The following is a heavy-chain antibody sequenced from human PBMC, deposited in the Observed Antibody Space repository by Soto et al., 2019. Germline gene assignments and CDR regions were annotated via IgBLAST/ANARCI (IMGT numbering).Heavy chain of an antibody. V-gene: IGHV3-30*18. CDR3: AKERADNVLTPHATSGIDV. D-gene: IGHD2-8*02. CDR1: GFNLRNGG. CDR2: SSYDGDYE. J-gene: IGHJ6*02. Sequence: QVHLVESGGGVVQPGRSLRLSCGASGFNLRNGGMHWVRQVPAKGLEWVATSSYDGDYEWYADSVKGRFTISRDNSENMVYMQMDILKSEDTAVYYCAKERADNVLTPHATSGIDVWGQGTAVIVSS.